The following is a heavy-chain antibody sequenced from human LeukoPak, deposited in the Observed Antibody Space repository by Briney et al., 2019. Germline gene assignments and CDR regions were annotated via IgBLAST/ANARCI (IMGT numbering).Heavy chain of an antibody. J-gene: IGHJ5*02. D-gene: IGHD2-21*01. Sequence: SETLSLTCTVSGGSISSFYWSWIRQPPGKGLEWIGEINHSGSTNYNPSLKSRVTISVDTSKNQFSLKLSSVTAADTAVYYCASEALALAYCGGDCYSWGQGTLVTVSS. CDR3: ASEALALAYCGGDCYS. V-gene: IGHV4-34*01. CDR1: GGSISSFY. CDR2: INHSGST.